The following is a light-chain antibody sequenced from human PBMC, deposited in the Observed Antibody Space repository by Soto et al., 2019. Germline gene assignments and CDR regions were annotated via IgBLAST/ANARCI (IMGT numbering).Light chain of an antibody. CDR3: QQCGSPPFT. Sequence: EIVLTQSPVTLSVSPGERVTLSCRASQRLSSNLAWYQQRPGQAPRLLIYGASIRATDIPARFIGSGSGTEFTLTISSLQSEDFAVYYCQQCGSPPFTFGPGTKVDIK. CDR2: GAS. V-gene: IGKV3-15*01. CDR1: QRLSSN. J-gene: IGKJ3*01.